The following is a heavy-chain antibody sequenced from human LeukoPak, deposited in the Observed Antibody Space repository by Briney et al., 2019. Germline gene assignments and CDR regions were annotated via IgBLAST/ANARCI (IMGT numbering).Heavy chain of an antibody. Sequence: SETLSLTCTVSSYSISSSNYWGWIRQPPRKRLEWIGSIYHSGSTYYNPSLKSRVTISVDTSKNQFSLKLSSVTAADTAVYYCARERGSYFDYWGQGTLVTVSS. V-gene: IGHV4-38-2*02. J-gene: IGHJ4*02. CDR2: IYHSGST. D-gene: IGHD1-26*01. CDR1: SYSISSSNY. CDR3: ARERGSYFDY.